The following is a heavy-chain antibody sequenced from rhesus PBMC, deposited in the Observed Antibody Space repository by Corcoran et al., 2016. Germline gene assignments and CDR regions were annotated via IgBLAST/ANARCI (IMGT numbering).Heavy chain of an antibody. V-gene: IGHV4-122*02. D-gene: IGHD1-14*01. J-gene: IGHJ4*01. Sequence: QVQLQESGPGLVKPSETLSLTCAVSGGSISSGYYYWSWIRQPPGKGLEWIGYITYSGSTSYNPSLKSRVTISRDTSKNQFSLKLSSVTAADTAVYYCARGGTMNTLFRYWGQGVLVTVSS. CDR2: ITYSGST. CDR3: ARGGTMNTLFRY. CDR1: GGSISSGYYY.